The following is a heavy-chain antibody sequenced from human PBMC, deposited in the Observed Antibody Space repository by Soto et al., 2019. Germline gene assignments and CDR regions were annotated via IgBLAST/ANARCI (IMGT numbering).Heavy chain of an antibody. CDR2: INAGNGNT. CDR1: GYTFTSYA. D-gene: IGHD3-10*01. V-gene: IGHV1-3*01. Sequence: QVQLVQSGAEVKKPGASVKVSCKASGYTFTSYAMHWVRQAPGQRLEWMGWINAGNGNTKYSQKFQGRVTITSDTSASTAYMELSSLRSEDTAVYYCARDHRSASLPLGLWFDPWGQGTLVTVSS. CDR3: ARDHRSASLPLGLWFDP. J-gene: IGHJ5*02.